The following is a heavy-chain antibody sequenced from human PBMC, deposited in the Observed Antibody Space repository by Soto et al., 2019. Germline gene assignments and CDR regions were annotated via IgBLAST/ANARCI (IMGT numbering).Heavy chain of an antibody. V-gene: IGHV6-1*01. CDR1: GDSVSSNSAA. CDR3: ARGRMDIVATDGTDSFRYYYYGMDV. Sequence: SQTLSLTCAISGDSVSSNSAAWNWIRQSPSRGLEWLGRTYYRSKWYNDYAVSVKSRITINPDTSKNQFSLQLNSVTPEDTAVYYCARGRMDIVATDGTDSFRYYYYGMDVWGQGTTVTVSS. CDR2: TYYRSKWYN. D-gene: IGHD5-12*01. J-gene: IGHJ6*02.